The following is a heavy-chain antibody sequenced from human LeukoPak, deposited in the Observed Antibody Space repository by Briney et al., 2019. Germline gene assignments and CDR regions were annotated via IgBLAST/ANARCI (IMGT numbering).Heavy chain of an antibody. Sequence: ASVKVSCKASGYTFTGYYMHWVRQAPGQGLEWMGWINPNSGGTNYAQKFQGRVTMTRDTSISTAYMELSRLRSDDTAVYYCARDHLLWFGELGTDFDYWGQGTLVTVSS. J-gene: IGHJ4*02. D-gene: IGHD3-10*01. CDR3: ARDHLLWFGELGTDFDY. CDR1: GYTFTGYY. CDR2: INPNSGGT. V-gene: IGHV1-2*02.